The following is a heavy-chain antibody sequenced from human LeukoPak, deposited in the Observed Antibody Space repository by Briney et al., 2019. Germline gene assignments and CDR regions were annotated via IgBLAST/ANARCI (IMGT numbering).Heavy chain of an antibody. D-gene: IGHD3-3*01. CDR2: ISYDGSNK. CDR1: GFTFSSYA. J-gene: IGHJ4*02. Sequence: GGSLRLSCAASGFTFSSYAMHWVRQAPGKGLEWVAVISYDGSNKYYADSVKGRFTISRDNSKNTLYLQMNSLRAEDTAVYYCARDRHVVGYDILRFLEWPPHFDYWGQGTLVTVSS. CDR3: ARDRHVVGYDILRFLEWPPHFDY. V-gene: IGHV3-30-3*01.